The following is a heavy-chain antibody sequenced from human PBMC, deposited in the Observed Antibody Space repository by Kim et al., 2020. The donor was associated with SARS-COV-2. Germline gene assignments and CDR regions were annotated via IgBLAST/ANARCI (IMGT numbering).Heavy chain of an antibody. CDR1: GYTLTELS. D-gene: IGHD3-22*01. J-gene: IGHJ4*02. V-gene: IGHV1-24*01. CDR3: ATDGQFSGYESSPFDY. Sequence: ASVKVSCKVSGYTLTELSMHWVRQAPGKGLEWMGGFDPEDGETIYAQKFQGRVTMTEDTSTDTAYMELSSLRSEDTAVYYCATDGQFSGYESSPFDYWGQGTLVTVSS. CDR2: FDPEDGET.